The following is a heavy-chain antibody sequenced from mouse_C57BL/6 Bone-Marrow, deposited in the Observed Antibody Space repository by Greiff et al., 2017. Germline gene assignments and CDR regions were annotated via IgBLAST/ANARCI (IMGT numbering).Heavy chain of an antibody. CDR2: ISSGGSYT. V-gene: IGHV5-6*02. CDR3: ARRRQLRRFDY. CDR1: GFTFSSYG. J-gene: IGHJ2*01. Sequence: EVMLVESGGDLVKPGGSLKLSCAASGFTFSSYGMSWVRQTPDKRLEWVATISSGGSYTYYPDSVKGRFTISRDNAKTTLYLQMSSLKSEDTAMYYCARRRQLRRFDYWGQGTTLTVSS. D-gene: IGHD3-2*02.